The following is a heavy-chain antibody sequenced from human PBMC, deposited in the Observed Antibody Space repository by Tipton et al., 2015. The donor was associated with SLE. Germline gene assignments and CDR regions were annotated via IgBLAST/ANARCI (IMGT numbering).Heavy chain of an antibody. V-gene: IGHV4-39*07. CDR2: IYYSGST. CDR3: ARGLRADSTSHFDH. CDR1: GGAIRSSHY. D-gene: IGHD6-13*01. Sequence: GLVKPSETLSLTCAVSGGAIRSSHYWGWIRQSPGKGLEWIASIYYSGSTYYNLSLKSRVTISADTSRSQVSLNMRSVTAADTAVYYCARGLRADSTSHFDHWGPGTLVTVSS. J-gene: IGHJ4*02.